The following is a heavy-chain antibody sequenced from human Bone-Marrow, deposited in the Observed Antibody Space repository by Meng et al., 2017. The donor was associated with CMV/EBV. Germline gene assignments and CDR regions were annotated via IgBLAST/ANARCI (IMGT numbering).Heavy chain of an antibody. CDR1: GGPISSSSYY. CDR2: IYYSGST. V-gene: IGHV4-39*07. J-gene: IGHJ4*02. CDR3: ARVMEYCSGGSCYLYYFDY. Sequence: GSLRLSCTVSGGPISSSSYYWGWIRQPPGKGLEWIGSIYYSGSTYYNPSLKSRVTISVDTSKNQFSLKLSSVTAADTAVYYCARVMEYCSGGSCYLYYFDYWGQGTLVTVSS. D-gene: IGHD2-15*01.